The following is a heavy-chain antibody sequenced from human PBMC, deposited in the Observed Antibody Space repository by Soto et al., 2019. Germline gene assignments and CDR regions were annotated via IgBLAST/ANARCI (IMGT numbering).Heavy chain of an antibody. Sequence: FTGHSCSRVRQKQGKGLEWVSSIDSSSDYIYYADSVKGRFTISRDNAKNSLYLQMDSLRAEDTAVYYCSRDKGGDNNGSRALDPWGQGPFVSLSS. CDR1: FTGHS. J-gene: IGHJ5*02. CDR3: SRDKGGDNNGSRALDP. D-gene: IGHD3-16*01. V-gene: IGHV3-21*01. CDR2: IDSSSDYI.